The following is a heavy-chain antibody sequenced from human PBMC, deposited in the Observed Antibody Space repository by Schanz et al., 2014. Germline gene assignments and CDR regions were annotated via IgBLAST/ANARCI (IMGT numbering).Heavy chain of an antibody. D-gene: IGHD3-16*01. Sequence: EVHLLESGGGLVPPGGSLRLSCAASGFSFSSYSLNWVRQAPGKGLEWVSYISTTGSTIYYADSVRGRFTISRDNAKNSLYLQMNSLRAEDTAVYYCARVKGEFDYWGQGTLVTVSS. J-gene: IGHJ4*02. CDR2: ISTTGSTI. CDR3: ARVKGEFDY. CDR1: GFSFSSYS. V-gene: IGHV3-48*01.